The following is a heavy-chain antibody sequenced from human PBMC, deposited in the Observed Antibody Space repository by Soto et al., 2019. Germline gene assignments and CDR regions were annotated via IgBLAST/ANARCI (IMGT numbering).Heavy chain of an antibody. V-gene: IGHV3-7*05. CDR2: IKQDGSDK. CDR1: GFPFSSYW. CDR3: ARVTSPGYFDY. J-gene: IGHJ4*02. Sequence: EVQLVESGGGLVQPGGSLRLSCAASGFPFSSYWMTWVRQTPGKGLEWVAYIKQDGSDKYYVDSVKGRFTMSRDNAKNSLSLQMSSLRAEDTAVYYCARVTSPGYFDYWGQGTLVTVSS.